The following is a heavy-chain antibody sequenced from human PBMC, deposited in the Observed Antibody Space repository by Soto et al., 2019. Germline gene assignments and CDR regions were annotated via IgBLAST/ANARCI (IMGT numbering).Heavy chain of an antibody. CDR1: GFTFSSYG. Sequence: PGGSLRLSCVASGFTFSSYGIHWVRQAPGKGLEWVAVISYDGSNEYYADSVKGRFTISRDNSKNTLYLQMDSLRPDDTAVYYCAVMFHCSSTSCYPYYFDYWGQGTLVTVSS. D-gene: IGHD2-2*01. V-gene: IGHV3-30*03. CDR2: ISYDGSNE. J-gene: IGHJ4*02. CDR3: AVMFHCSSTSCYPYYFDY.